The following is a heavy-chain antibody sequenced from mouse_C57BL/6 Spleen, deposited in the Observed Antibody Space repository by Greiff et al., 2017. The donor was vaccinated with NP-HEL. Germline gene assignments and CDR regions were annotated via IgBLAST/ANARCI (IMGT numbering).Heavy chain of an antibody. CDR3: ARSVEWYFDY. J-gene: IGHJ2*01. D-gene: IGHD1-3*01. CDR1: GYSFTGYY. Sequence: VQLQQSGPELVKPGASVKISCKASGYSFTGYYMNWVKQSPEKSLEWIGEINPSTGGTTYNQKFKAKATLTVDKSSSTAYMQLKSLTSEDSTVYYCARSVEWYFDYWGQGTTLTVSS. V-gene: IGHV1-42*01. CDR2: INPSTGGT.